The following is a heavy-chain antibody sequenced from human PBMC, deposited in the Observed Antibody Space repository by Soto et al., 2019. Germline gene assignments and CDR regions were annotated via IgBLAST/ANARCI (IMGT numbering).Heavy chain of an antibody. V-gene: IGHV1-18*01. D-gene: IGHD6-13*01. J-gene: IGHJ6*02. CDR1: GYTFTSYG. CDR2: ISAYNGNT. Sequence: QVQLVQSGAEVKKPGASVKVSCKASGYTFTSYGISWVRQAPGQGLEWMGWISAYNGNTNYAQKLQGRVTMTTDTSTSTASMELRSLRSDDTAVYYCARDWEQQLADYYYGMDVWGQGTTVTVSS. CDR3: ARDWEQQLADYYYGMDV.